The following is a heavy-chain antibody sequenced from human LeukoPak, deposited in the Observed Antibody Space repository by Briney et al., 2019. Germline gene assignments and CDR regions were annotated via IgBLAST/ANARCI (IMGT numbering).Heavy chain of an antibody. Sequence: PGGSLRLSCAASGFTVSSNYMSWVRQAPGKGLEWVSVIYSGGSTYYADSVKGRFTISRHNSKNTLYLQMNSLRAEDTAVYYCARQRIYYDTSVAEFDYWGQGTLVTVSS. CDR1: GFTVSSNY. D-gene: IGHD3-22*01. CDR3: ARQRIYYDTSVAEFDY. CDR2: IYSGGST. V-gene: IGHV3-53*04. J-gene: IGHJ4*02.